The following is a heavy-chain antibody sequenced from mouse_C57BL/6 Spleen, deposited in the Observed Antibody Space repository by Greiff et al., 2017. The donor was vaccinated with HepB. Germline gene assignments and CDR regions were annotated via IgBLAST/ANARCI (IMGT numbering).Heavy chain of an antibody. CDR1: GYTFTSYW. CDR3: TRGRSNYDYFDY. D-gene: IGHD2-5*01. Sequence: EVQLQESGTVLARPGASVKMSCKTSGYTFTSYWMHWVKQRPGQGLEWIGAIYPGNSDTSYNQKFKGKAKLTADTSASTAYMELSSLTNEDSAVYYCTRGRSNYDYFDYWGQGTTLTVSS. CDR2: IYPGNSDT. J-gene: IGHJ2*01. V-gene: IGHV1-5*01.